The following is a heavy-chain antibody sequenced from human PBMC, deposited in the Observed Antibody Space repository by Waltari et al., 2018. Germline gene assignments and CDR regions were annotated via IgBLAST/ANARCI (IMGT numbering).Heavy chain of an antibody. CDR1: GGSISSYY. CDR2: IYTSGRT. V-gene: IGHV4-4*07. CDR3: AREDVRYFDASGPFDY. D-gene: IGHD3-9*01. J-gene: IGHJ4*02. Sequence: QVQLQESGPGLVKPSETLSLTCTVSGGSISSYYCSWIRQPAGKGLEWIGRIYTSGRTNYNPSIKSRVTMSVETSKTQFSLKMSSVTAADTAVYYGAREDVRYFDASGPFDYWGQGTLVTVSS.